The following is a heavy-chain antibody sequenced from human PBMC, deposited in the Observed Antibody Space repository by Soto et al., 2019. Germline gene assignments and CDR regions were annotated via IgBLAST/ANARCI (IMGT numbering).Heavy chain of an antibody. CDR3: ARSIATTDTSDS. J-gene: IGHJ4*02. Sequence: QVQLVQSGAEVKKPGASVKVSCKASGYSFTAYYIHWVRQAPGQGLEWMGWINPNSGDTNYAQKFQGRVTMTRHRSISTAYMELSRLRSDDTAVYYCARSIATTDTSDSWGQGTLVTVSS. V-gene: IGHV1-2*02. CDR2: INPNSGDT. CDR1: GYSFTAYY. D-gene: IGHD6-6*01.